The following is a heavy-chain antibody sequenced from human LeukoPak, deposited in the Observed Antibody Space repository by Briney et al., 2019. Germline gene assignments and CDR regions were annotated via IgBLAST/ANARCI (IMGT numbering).Heavy chain of an antibody. Sequence: SETLSLTCAVYGGSFSGYYWSWIRQPAGKGLEWIGRIYTSGSTNYNPSLKSRVTMSVDTSKNQFSLKLSSVTAADTAVYYCASSGGSWVEPGAFDIWGQGTMVTVSS. CDR1: GGSFSGYY. J-gene: IGHJ3*02. V-gene: IGHV4-59*10. D-gene: IGHD2-15*01. CDR3: ASSGGSWVEPGAFDI. CDR2: IYTSGST.